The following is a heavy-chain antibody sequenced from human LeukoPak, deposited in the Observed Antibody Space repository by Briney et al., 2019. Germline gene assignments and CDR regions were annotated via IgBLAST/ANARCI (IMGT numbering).Heavy chain of an antibody. CDR1: GYTFTDYY. V-gene: IGHV1-2*02. J-gene: IGHJ6*03. D-gene: IGHD2-2*01. Sequence: GASVKVSCKASGYTFTDYYIHWVRQAPGQGLEWVGWINPKSGGTNYALRFQDRVTMTWDTSTSTAYMELSRLRSGDTGVFYCARGHSTFFSGYFMDVWGKGPTVSVSS. CDR2: INPKSGGT. CDR3: ARGHSTFFSGYFMDV.